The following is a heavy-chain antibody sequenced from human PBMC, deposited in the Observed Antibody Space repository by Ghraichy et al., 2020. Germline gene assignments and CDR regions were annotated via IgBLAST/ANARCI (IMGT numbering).Heavy chain of an antibody. D-gene: IGHD4-23*01. Sequence: GGSLRLSCVASGFTFSAYTMNWVRRAPGKGLEWVASITASGSYIYYADSLKGRFTISRDNAKSSVFLQMDSLRAEDTAMYFCASPGEINSYYFDYWGQGTLVSVSS. CDR3: ASPGEINSYYFDY. J-gene: IGHJ4*02. V-gene: IGHV3-21*04. CDR2: ITASGSYI. CDR1: GFTFSAYT.